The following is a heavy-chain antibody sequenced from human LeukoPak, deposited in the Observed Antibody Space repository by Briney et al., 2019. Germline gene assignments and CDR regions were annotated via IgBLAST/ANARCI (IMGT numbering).Heavy chain of an antibody. V-gene: IGHV4-34*01. CDR3: ARFRLGY. CDR1: GGSFSGYY. CDR2: INHSGST. Sequence: SENLSLTCAVYGGSFSGYYWSWIRQPPGKGLEWIGEINHSGSTNYNPSLKSRVTISVDTSKNQFSLKLSSVTAADTAVYYCARFRLGYWGQGTLVTVSS. J-gene: IGHJ4*02. D-gene: IGHD3-22*01.